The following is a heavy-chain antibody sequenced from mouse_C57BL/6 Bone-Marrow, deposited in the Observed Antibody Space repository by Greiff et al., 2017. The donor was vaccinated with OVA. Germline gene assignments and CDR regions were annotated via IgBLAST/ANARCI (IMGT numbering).Heavy chain of an antibody. Sequence: VQLQQSGAELVRPGASVKLSCTASGFNIKDDYMHWVKQRPEQGLEWIGWIDPENGDTEYASQFQGKATITADTSSHQAYLQLSSLTSEDTAVYYCTTHVYFDYWGQGTTLTVSS. V-gene: IGHV14-4*01. CDR2: IDPENGDT. CDR3: TTHVYFDY. J-gene: IGHJ2*01. CDR1: GFNIKDDY.